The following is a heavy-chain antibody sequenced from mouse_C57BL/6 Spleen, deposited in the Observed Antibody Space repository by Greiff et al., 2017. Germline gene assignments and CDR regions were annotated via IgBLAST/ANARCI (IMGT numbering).Heavy chain of an antibody. Sequence: VQLQQSGAELVMPGASVKLSCKASGYTFTSYWMHWVKQRPGQGLEWIGEIDPSDSYTNYNQKFKGKSTLTVDKSSSTAYMQLSSLTSEDSAVYYCAKHDYDGAWFAYWGQGTLVTVSA. CDR2: IDPSDSYT. CDR3: AKHDYDGAWFAY. CDR1: GYTFTSYW. J-gene: IGHJ3*01. D-gene: IGHD2-4*01. V-gene: IGHV1-69*01.